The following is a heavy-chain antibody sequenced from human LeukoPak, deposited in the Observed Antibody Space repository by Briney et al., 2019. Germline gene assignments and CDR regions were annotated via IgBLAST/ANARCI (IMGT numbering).Heavy chain of an antibody. J-gene: IGHJ6*02. V-gene: IGHV3-23*01. CDR2: ISGSDGST. CDR3: ATGGYYYYYGMDV. Sequence: GGSLRLSCAASGFTFSSYVVSWVRQAPGKGLDWVSTISGSDGSTYYADSVKGRFTISRDNSKNTLYLQMNSLRAEDTAVYYCATGGYYYYYGMDVWGQGTTVTVSS. CDR1: GFTFSSYV.